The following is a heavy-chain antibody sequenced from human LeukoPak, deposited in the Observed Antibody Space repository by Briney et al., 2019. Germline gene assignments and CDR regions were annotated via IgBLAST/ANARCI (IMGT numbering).Heavy chain of an antibody. J-gene: IGHJ1*01. CDR2: IIPILGIA. CDR3: ARGLTVGYGDYQPALS. V-gene: IGHV1-69*04. CDR1: GGTSSSYA. D-gene: IGHD4-17*01. Sequence: ASAKVSCKASGGTSSSYAISWVRQAPGQGPEWMGRIIPILGIANYAQKFQGRVTITADKSTSTAYMELSSLRSEDTAVYYCARGLTVGYGDYQPALSWGQGTLVTVSS.